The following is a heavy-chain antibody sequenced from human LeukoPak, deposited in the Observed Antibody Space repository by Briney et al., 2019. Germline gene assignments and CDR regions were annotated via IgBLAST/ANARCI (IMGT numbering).Heavy chain of an antibody. V-gene: IGHV1-46*01. CDR3: ARDSLRRSLYYYYGMDV. D-gene: IGHD4-17*01. Sequence: ASVKVSCKASGYTFTSYYMHWVRQAPGQGLEWMGIINPSGGSTSYAQKFQGRVTMTRDTSTSTVYMELSSLRSEDTAVYYCARDSLRRSLYYYYGMDVWGKGTTVTVSS. CDR1: GYTFTSYY. J-gene: IGHJ6*04. CDR2: INPSGGST.